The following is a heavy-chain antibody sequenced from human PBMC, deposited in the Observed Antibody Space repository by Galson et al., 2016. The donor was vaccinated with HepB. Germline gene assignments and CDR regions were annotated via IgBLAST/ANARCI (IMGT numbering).Heavy chain of an antibody. D-gene: IGHD6-19*01. Sequence: SLRLSCAASGFSFSRYAMSWVRQAPGKGLDWVSGISGSGGSTHYADSVKGRFTISRDNSKNTLYLQMNSLRAEDTAVYYCAKSQPGYSSGWYTLPIDAFDIWGQGTMVTVSS. J-gene: IGHJ3*02. CDR2: ISGSGGST. V-gene: IGHV3-23*01. CDR3: AKSQPGYSSGWYTLPIDAFDI. CDR1: GFSFSRYA.